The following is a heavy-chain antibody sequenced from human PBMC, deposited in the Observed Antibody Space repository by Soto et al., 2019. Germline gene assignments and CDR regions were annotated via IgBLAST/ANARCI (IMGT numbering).Heavy chain of an antibody. CDR1: GGSISSSNW. J-gene: IGHJ3*02. Sequence: QVQLQESGPGLVKPSGTLSLTCAVSGGSISSSNWWSWVRQPPGKGLEWIGQIYHSGSTNYNPSLTIRVTISVDKSQNQFSLKLSSVTAADTAVYYCARDVLRGYSGYEPDAFDIWGQGTMVTVSS. D-gene: IGHD5-12*01. CDR3: ARDVLRGYSGYEPDAFDI. CDR2: IYHSGST. V-gene: IGHV4-4*02.